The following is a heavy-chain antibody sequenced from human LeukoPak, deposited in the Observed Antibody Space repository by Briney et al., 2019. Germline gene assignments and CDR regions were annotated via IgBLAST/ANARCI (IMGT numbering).Heavy chain of an antibody. CDR3: ARGPDYYDSSGYLYYFDY. CDR2: INPSGGGT. V-gene: IGHV1-46*01. Sequence: GASVKVSCKASGYTFTSYYIHWVRQAPVQGLGWMGIINPSGGGTSYAQRFQGRVTMTRDTSTSTVYMELSSLRSEDTAVYYCARGPDYYDSSGYLYYFDYWGQGTLVTVSS. CDR1: GYTFTSYY. J-gene: IGHJ4*02. D-gene: IGHD3-22*01.